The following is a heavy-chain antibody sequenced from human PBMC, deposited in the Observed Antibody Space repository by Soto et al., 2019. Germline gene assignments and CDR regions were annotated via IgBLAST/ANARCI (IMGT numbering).Heavy chain of an antibody. Sequence: EVQLLESGGGLVQPGGSLRLSCAASGFTFSSYAMTWVRQAPGKGLEWVSGISGSGSGTYYADSVKGRLTISRDNSKNTLYLQMNSLRAEDTAVYYCAKERLYSGSYYDLHHWGQGTLVTVSS. V-gene: IGHV3-23*01. CDR3: AKERLYSGSYYDLHH. D-gene: IGHD1-26*01. CDR2: ISGSGSGT. CDR1: GFTFSSYA. J-gene: IGHJ1*01.